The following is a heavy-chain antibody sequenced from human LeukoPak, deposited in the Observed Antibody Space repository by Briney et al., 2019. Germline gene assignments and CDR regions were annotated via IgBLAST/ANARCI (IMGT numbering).Heavy chain of an antibody. CDR2: TYYRSEWYN. Sequence: SQTLSLTCAISGDSVSSNSATWNWIRQSPSRGLEWLGRTYYRSEWYNEYAVSVKSPITINPDTSKNQFSLQLNSVTPEDTAVYYCARGPAGTGAFDIWGQGTMVTVSS. J-gene: IGHJ3*02. D-gene: IGHD6-13*01. CDR1: GDSVSSNSAT. V-gene: IGHV6-1*01. CDR3: ARGPAGTGAFDI.